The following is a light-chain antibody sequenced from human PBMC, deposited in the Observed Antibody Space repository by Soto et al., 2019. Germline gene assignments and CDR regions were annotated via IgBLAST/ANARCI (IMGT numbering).Light chain of an antibody. J-gene: IGKJ3*01. CDR1: QTISSSY. V-gene: IGKV3-20*01. CDR2: AAS. CDR3: QQFGGSPLFT. Sequence: EIVLTQSPGTLSLSPGERATLSCRASQTISSSYLAWYQQKPGQAPRLLIYAASTRATGIPDRFSGSGSGTGFTLTINRLEPEDFAVYFCQQFGGSPLFTFGPGTKVDIK.